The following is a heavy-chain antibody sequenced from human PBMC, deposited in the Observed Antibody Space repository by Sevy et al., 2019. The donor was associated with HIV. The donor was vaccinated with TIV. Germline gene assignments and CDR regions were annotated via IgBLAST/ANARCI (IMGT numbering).Heavy chain of an antibody. D-gene: IGHD3-16*01. CDR2: IKQDGSEK. V-gene: IGHV3-7*01. Sequence: GGSLRLSCAASGFTFSSYWMGWVRQAPGKGLEWVANIKQDGSEKYYVDSVKGRFTISRDNAKNSLYLQMNSLRAEDTAVYYCATSITGPYYFDYWGQGTLVTVSS. CDR1: GFTFSSYW. CDR3: ATSITGPYYFDY. J-gene: IGHJ4*02.